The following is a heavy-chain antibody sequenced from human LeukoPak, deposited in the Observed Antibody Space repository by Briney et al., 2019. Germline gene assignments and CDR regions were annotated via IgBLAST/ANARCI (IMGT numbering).Heavy chain of an antibody. CDR1: GGSISSYY. CDR2: IYTSGST. J-gene: IGHJ5*02. Sequence: TPSETLSLTCTVSGGSISSYYWSWIRQPAGKGLEWIGRIYTSGSTNYNPSLKSRVTMSVDTSKNQFSLRLSSVTAADTAVYYCARPRRYYGSGSYSWFDPWGQGTLVTVSS. CDR3: ARPRRYYGSGSYSWFDP. D-gene: IGHD3-10*01. V-gene: IGHV4-4*07.